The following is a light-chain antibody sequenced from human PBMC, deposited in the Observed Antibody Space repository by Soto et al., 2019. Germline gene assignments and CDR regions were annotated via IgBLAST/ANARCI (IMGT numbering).Light chain of an antibody. CDR2: GAS. CDR1: QGVSSN. Sequence: EIVMPQSPATLSVSPGERATLSCRASQGVSSNLAWYQQKAGQGPRLLIYGASTRATGIPARFSGSGSGTEFSLTISSLQSEDLAVYYCQQYNKWPTFGQGTKVDI. V-gene: IGKV3-15*01. CDR3: QQYNKWPT. J-gene: IGKJ1*01.